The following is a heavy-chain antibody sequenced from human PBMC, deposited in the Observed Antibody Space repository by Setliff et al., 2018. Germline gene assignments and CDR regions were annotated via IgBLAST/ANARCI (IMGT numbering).Heavy chain of an antibody. J-gene: IGHJ4*02. Sequence: PLETLSLTCNVSGASISSSYWTWIRQPPGNELEWIGYVYSSSSPYYEPSLESRVTMSIDTSKNQISLQLRSLTAADTAVYYCVRVLYDYSFESWGQGTLVTVS. D-gene: IGHD4-4*01. V-gene: IGHV4-4*08. CDR3: VRVLYDYSFES. CDR2: VYSSSSP. CDR1: GASISSSY.